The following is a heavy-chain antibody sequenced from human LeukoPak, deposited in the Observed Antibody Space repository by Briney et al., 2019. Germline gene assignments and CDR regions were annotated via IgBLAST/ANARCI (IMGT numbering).Heavy chain of an antibody. CDR3: ARDSQQLVYYYFDY. D-gene: IGHD6-6*01. Sequence: GGSLRLSCAASGFTFSSYAMSWVRQAPGKGLEWVAVISYDGSNKYYADSVKGRFTISRDNSKNTLYLQMNSLRAEDTAVYYCARDSQQLVYYYFDYWGQGTLVTVSS. J-gene: IGHJ4*02. CDR2: ISYDGSNK. V-gene: IGHV3-30-3*01. CDR1: GFTFSSYA.